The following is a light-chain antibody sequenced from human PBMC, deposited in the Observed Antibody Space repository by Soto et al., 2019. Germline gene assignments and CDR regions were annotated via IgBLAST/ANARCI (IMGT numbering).Light chain of an antibody. J-gene: IGKJ1*01. CDR2: GSS. V-gene: IGKV3-20*01. CDR1: QSVSSSY. CDR3: QQYGSSPRT. Sequence: EIVLTQSPGTLSLSPGERAILSCRASQSVSSSYLAWYQQKPGQAPRLLIYGSSTRATGIPARFSGSGSGTDFTLTISRLEPEDFAVYYCQQYGSSPRTFGQGSKVEIK.